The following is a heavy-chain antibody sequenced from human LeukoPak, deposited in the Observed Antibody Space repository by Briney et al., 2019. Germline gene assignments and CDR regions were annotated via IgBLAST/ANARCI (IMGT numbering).Heavy chain of an antibody. J-gene: IGHJ6*03. CDR3: ARDADGRENEYSSSWFQKNYYYYYMDV. D-gene: IGHD6-13*01. CDR1: GYTFTSYD. Sequence: ASVKVSCKASGYTFTSYDINWVRQATGQGLEWMGWMNPNSGNTGYAQKFQGRVTMTRNTSISTAYMELSSLRSEDTAVYYCARDADGRENEYSSSWFQKNYYYYYMDVWGKGTTVTVSS. CDR2: MNPNSGNT. V-gene: IGHV1-8*01.